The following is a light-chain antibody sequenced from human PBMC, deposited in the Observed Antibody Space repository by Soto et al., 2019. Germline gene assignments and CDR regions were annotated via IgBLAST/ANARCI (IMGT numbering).Light chain of an antibody. J-gene: IGKJ2*01. CDR2: GAS. Sequence: EIVMTQSPATLSVSPGERATLSCTASQSVSSNLAWYQQKHGQAPSLLSYGASTRVTVIPARFSGSGSGTEFTLTISSLPSEDFAFDYCQQYNNWPYTFGQGTKLEIK. CDR3: QQYNNWPYT. V-gene: IGKV3-15*01. CDR1: QSVSSN.